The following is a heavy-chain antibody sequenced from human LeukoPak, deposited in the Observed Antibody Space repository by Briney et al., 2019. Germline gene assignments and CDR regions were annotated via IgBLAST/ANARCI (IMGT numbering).Heavy chain of an antibody. D-gene: IGHD2-15*01. CDR2: ISSSSSTI. J-gene: IGHJ6*03. CDR1: GFTFSSYS. Sequence: PGGSLRLSCAASGFTFSSYSMNWVRQAPGKGLEWVSYISSSSSTIYYADSVKGRFTISRDNAKNSLYLQMNSLRAEDTAVYYCARHHLLLRYYYYYMDVWGKGTTVTVSS. V-gene: IGHV3-48*01. CDR3: ARHHLLLRYYYYYMDV.